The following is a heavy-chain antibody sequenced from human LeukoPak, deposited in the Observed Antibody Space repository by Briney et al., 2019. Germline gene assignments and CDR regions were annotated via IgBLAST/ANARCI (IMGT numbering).Heavy chain of an antibody. D-gene: IGHD3-10*01. V-gene: IGHV1-69*05. Sequence: SVKVSCKASGGTFSSYSISWVRRAPGQGLEWMGGIMPVFGTANYAQKLQGRVTITTDESTSTAYMELSSLRSEDTAVYYSARDRGDYYGSAKPLGYFDYWGQGTLVTVSS. J-gene: IGHJ4*02. CDR1: GGTFSSYS. CDR2: IMPVFGTA. CDR3: ARDRGDYYGSAKPLGYFDY.